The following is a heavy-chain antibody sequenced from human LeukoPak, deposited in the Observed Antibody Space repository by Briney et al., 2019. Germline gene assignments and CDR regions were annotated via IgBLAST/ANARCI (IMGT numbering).Heavy chain of an antibody. CDR2: ISWDGGST. CDR3: AKDIGDTAMGSFDY. CDR1: ALTFDAYT. J-gene: IGHJ4*02. Sequence: GGSLRLSSAASALTFDAYTMHWVRQAPGQDLEWGSLISWDGGSTYADSVKGRFTISRDNSKNSLYLQMNSLRTEDTALYYCAKDIGDTAMGSFDYWGQGTLVTVSS. D-gene: IGHD5-18*01. V-gene: IGHV3-43*01.